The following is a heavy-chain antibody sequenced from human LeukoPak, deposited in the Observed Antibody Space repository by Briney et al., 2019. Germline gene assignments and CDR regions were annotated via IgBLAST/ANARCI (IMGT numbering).Heavy chain of an antibody. J-gene: IGHJ4*02. Sequence: ASVKVSCKASGYTFTSYDINWVRQATGQGPEWMGWMNPNSGNTGYAQNFQGRVTMTRNTSISTAYMELSALTSEDTAVYYCARGYKLGYRSGWSIFDYWGQGTLVTVSS. CDR2: MNPNSGNT. D-gene: IGHD6-19*01. CDR3: ARGYKLGYRSGWSIFDY. CDR1: GYTFTSYD. V-gene: IGHV1-8*01.